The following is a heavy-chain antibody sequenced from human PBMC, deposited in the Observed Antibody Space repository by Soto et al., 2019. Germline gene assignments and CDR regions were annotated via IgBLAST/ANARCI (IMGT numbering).Heavy chain of an antibody. CDR3: ARGHYDYVWGSYLPDY. Sequence: SETLSLTCTVSGGSISSYYWSWIRQPPGKGLEWIGYIYYSGSTNYNPSLKSRVTISVDTSKNQFSLKLSSVTAADTAVYYCARGHYDYVWGSYLPDYWGQGTLVTVSS. CDR2: IYYSGST. CDR1: GGSISSYY. J-gene: IGHJ4*02. D-gene: IGHD3-16*02. V-gene: IGHV4-59*01.